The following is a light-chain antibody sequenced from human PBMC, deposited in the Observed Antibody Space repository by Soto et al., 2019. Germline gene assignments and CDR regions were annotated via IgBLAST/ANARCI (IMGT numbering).Light chain of an antibody. CDR1: QSISSY. Sequence: DIHMTQSPSSLSASVGDRVTITCLASQSISSYLNWYQQRPGKAPKLLIYAASSLQSGVPSRFSGSGSGTDFTLTISSLQPEDFAVYYCQQRSNWPSTFGQGTRPEIK. V-gene: IGKV1-39*01. CDR3: QQRSNWPST. CDR2: AAS. J-gene: IGKJ5*01.